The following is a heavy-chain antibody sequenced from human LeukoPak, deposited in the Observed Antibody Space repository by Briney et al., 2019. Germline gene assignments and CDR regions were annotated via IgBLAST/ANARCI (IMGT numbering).Heavy chain of an antibody. CDR2: MNIDGSEK. V-gene: IGHV3-7*01. D-gene: IGHD1-26*01. J-gene: IGHJ4*02. Sequence: GGSLTLSCAASGFTFSSYWMGWVRQAPGKRLEWVANMNIDGSEKYYADSVKGRFTISRDNARNSVYQQMNSLRVEDTAVYYCARDPVEWELLLDYWGQGTLVTVSS. CDR1: GFTFSSYW. CDR3: ARDPVEWELLLDY.